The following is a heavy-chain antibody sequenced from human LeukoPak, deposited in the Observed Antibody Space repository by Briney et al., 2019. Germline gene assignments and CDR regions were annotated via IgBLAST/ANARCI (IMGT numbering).Heavy chain of an antibody. D-gene: IGHD1-20*01. CDR2: MNPNSGNT. J-gene: IGHJ5*02. Sequence: GASVKVSCKASGYTFTSYDINWVRQATGQGLEWMRWMNPNSGNTGYAQKFQGRVTMTEDTSTDTAYMELSSLRSEDTAVYYCATTLTGTDNWFDPWGQGTLVTVSS. CDR1: GYTFTSYD. V-gene: IGHV1-8*01. CDR3: ATTLTGTDNWFDP.